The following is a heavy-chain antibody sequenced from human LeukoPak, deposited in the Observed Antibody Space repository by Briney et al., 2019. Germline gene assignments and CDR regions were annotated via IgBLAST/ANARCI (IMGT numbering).Heavy chain of an antibody. V-gene: IGHV1-46*02. CDR3: ARGDEVRALDL. CDR2: INPGGFST. J-gene: IGHJ5*02. Sequence: ASVKVSCTASGSSSNRYHMHWLRQARGQGLEWMGIINPGGFSTTYSQKFKGRVTMTRDTSTSTVYLELSSLRSDDTAVYFCARGDEVRALDLWGQGTLVTVSS. CDR1: GSSSNRYH. D-gene: IGHD3-10*01.